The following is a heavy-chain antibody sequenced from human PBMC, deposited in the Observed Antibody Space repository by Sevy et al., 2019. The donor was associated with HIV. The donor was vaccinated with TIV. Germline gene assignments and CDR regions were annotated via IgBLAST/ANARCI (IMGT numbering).Heavy chain of an antibody. Sequence: GGSLRLSCAASGFTFSDHYVDWVRQAPGKGLEWVGRIRNRPNSYTTEYAASVKGRFTISRDDSRNSLYLQMNSLKTPGSAVYYCVRGPNCGVGGCQQISPYCLDVWGKGATVTVSS. CDR2: IRNRPNSYTT. CDR3: VRGPNCGVGGCQQISPYCLDV. D-gene: IGHD2-15*01. CDR1: GFTFSDHY. J-gene: IGHJ6*03. V-gene: IGHV3-72*01.